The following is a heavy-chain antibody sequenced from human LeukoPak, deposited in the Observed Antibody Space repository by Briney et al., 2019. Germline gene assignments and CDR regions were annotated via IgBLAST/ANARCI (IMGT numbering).Heavy chain of an antibody. V-gene: IGHV4-59*11. CDR2: IYYSGST. J-gene: IGHJ6*03. D-gene: IGHD3-22*01. CDR3: ARGTREYYSSGYYGMDYYYYMDV. Sequence: SETLSLTCTVAGGSISSHYWSWIRQPPGKGLEWIGYIYYSGSTNYNPSLKSRVTISVDTSKNQFSLKLSSVTAADTAVYYCARGTREYYSSGYYGMDYYYYMDVWGKGTTVTVSS. CDR1: GGSISSHY.